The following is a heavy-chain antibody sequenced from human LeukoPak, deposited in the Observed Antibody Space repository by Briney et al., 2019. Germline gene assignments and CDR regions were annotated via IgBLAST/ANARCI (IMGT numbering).Heavy chain of an antibody. Sequence: GGSLRLSCAASGFTFSSYAMHWVRQAPGKGLEWVAVISYNGSNKYYADSVKGRFTISRDNSKNTLYLQMNSLRAEDTAVYYCAREQGEDYGDYVAFDYWGQGTLVTVSS. CDR3: AREQGEDYGDYVAFDY. CDR2: ISYNGSNK. V-gene: IGHV3-30-3*01. D-gene: IGHD4-17*01. CDR1: GFTFSSYA. J-gene: IGHJ4*02.